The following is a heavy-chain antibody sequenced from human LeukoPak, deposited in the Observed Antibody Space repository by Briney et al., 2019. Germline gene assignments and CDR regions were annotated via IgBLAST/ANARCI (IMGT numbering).Heavy chain of an antibody. CDR3: ASLAAAGTSEPDY. V-gene: IGHV4-34*01. J-gene: IGHJ4*02. Sequence: SETLSLTCAVYGGSFSGYYWSWIRQPPGKGLEWIGEIYHSGSTNYNPSLKSRVTISVDKSKNQFSLKLSSVTAADTAVYYCASLAAAGTSEPDYWGQGTLVTVSS. D-gene: IGHD6-13*01. CDR1: GGSFSGYY. CDR2: IYHSGST.